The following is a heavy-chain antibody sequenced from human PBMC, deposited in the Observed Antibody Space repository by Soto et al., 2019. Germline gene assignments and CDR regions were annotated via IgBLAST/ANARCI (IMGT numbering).Heavy chain of an antibody. CDR3: ARAWGPYYFDY. Sequence: PSETLSLTCTVSGGSISSYYWSWIRQPPGKGLEWIGYIYYSGSTNYNPSLKCRVTMTRDTSISTAYMELSRLRSDDTAVYYCARAWGPYYFDYWGQGTLVTVSS. V-gene: IGHV4-59*01. CDR1: GGSISSYY. CDR2: IYYSGST. D-gene: IGHD3-16*01. J-gene: IGHJ4*02.